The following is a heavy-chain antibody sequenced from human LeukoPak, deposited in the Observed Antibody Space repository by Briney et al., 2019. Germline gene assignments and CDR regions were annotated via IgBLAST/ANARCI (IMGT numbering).Heavy chain of an antibody. CDR1: GFTFSSYE. V-gene: IGHV3-48*03. Sequence: GGSLRPSCAVSGFTFSSYEMNWVRQAPGKGLEWVSYIGRSGSTIYYADSVKGRFTISRDNAKNSLYLQMNSLRAEDTAVYYCARANRIAGLTASDYWGQGTLVTVSS. CDR2: IGRSGSTI. J-gene: IGHJ4*02. CDR3: ARANRIAGLTASDY. D-gene: IGHD6-13*01.